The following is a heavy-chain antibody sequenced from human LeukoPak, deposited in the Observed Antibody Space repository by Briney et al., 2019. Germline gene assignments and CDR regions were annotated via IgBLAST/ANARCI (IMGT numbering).Heavy chain of an antibody. J-gene: IGHJ3*02. CDR3: ARTYDFGRGPPGDAFDN. CDR2: IRYDGSNK. CDR1: GFTFSSYG. Sequence: PGGSLRLSCAASGFTFSSYGMHWVRQAPGKGLEWVAFIRYDGSNKYYADSVKGRFTISRDNSKNTLYLQMNSLRAEDTAVYYCARTYDFGRGPPGDAFDNWGPGTLVTVSS. D-gene: IGHD3-3*01. V-gene: IGHV3-30*02.